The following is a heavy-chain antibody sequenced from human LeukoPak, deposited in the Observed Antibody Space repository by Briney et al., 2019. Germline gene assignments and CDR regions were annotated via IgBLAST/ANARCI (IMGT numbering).Heavy chain of an antibody. CDR1: GYSISSGYY. CDR3: AHTVATIGIDY. D-gene: IGHD5-12*01. V-gene: IGHV4-38-2*02. Sequence: SETLSLTCTVSGYSISSGYYWGWIRQPPGKGLEWIGSIYHSGSTYYNPSLKSRVTISVDTSKNQFSLTLSSVTAADPAVYYCAHTVATIGIDYWGQGTLVTVSS. J-gene: IGHJ4*02. CDR2: IYHSGST.